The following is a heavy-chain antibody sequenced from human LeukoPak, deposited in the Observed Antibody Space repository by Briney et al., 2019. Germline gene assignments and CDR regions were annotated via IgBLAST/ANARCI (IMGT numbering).Heavy chain of an antibody. D-gene: IGHD3-22*01. CDR3: ARGAYYYDSSGLNYYYSGMDV. J-gene: IGHJ6*02. CDR2: ISAYNGNT. V-gene: IGHV1-18*04. CDR1: GYTFTIYG. Sequence: ASVKVSFKASGYTFTIYGISWVRQPPGQGLEWMGWISAYNGNTNYPHRLQGRVTMTTDTSTSQAYMELRSLRSDDTAVYYCARGAYYYDSSGLNYYYSGMDVWGQGTTVTVPS.